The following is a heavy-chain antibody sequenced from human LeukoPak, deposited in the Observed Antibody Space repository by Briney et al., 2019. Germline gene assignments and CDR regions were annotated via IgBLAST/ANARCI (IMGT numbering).Heavy chain of an antibody. CDR2: ISSSSSYI. Sequence: GGSLRLSCAASGFTFSSYSMNWVRQAPGRGLEWVSSISSSSSYIYYADSVKGRFTISRDNAKNSLYLQMNSLRAEDTAVYYCARDHHPYDFWSEGFGFDWGQGTLVTVSS. CDR3: ARDHHPYDFWSEGFGFD. J-gene: IGHJ4*02. V-gene: IGHV3-21*01. CDR1: GFTFSSYS. D-gene: IGHD3-3*01.